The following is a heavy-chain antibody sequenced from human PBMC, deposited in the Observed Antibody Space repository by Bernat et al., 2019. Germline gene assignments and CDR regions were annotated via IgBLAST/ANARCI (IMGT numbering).Heavy chain of an antibody. J-gene: IGHJ6*02. CDR2: INSDGSGT. CDR3: AREFVTIFGVNYYQYGMDV. Sequence: EVQLVESGGGLVQPGGSLRLSCAASGFTFSSYWMHWVRQAPGKGLVWLSRINSDGSGTRYADPVKGRFTISRDNAKNTLYLQMNRLRAEDTAVYYCAREFVTIFGVNYYQYGMDVWGQGTTVTVSS. CDR1: GFTFSSYW. D-gene: IGHD3-3*01. V-gene: IGHV3-74*01.